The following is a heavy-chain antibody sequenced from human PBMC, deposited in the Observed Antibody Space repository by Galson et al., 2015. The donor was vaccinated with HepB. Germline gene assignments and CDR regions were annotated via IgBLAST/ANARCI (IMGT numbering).Heavy chain of an antibody. CDR1: GFSFSSHG. CDR2: IPYDGNNI. D-gene: IGHD6-19*01. CDR3: AKEFGSGWSYYHGMDV. V-gene: IGHV3-30*18. J-gene: IGHJ6*02. Sequence: SLRLSCAASGFSFSSHGMHWVRQAPGKGLEWVALIPYDGNNIFDADSVRGRFTISRDNSRNTLYLEMNSLRAEDTAVYYCAKEFGSGWSYYHGMDVWGQGTTVTVSS.